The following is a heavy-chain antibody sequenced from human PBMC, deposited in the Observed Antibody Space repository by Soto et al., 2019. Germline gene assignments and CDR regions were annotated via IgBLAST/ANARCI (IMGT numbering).Heavy chain of an antibody. J-gene: IGHJ3*02. CDR3: XXXXXPHTNGLDS. CDR1: GFTFSNYG. V-gene: IGHV3-30*03. CDR2: ISYDGSNE. D-gene: IGHD2-8*01. Sequence: QVQLVESGGGVVQPGRSLRLSCAASGFTFSNYGIHWVRQAPGKGLEWVAVISYDGSNEYFADSVKGRFTISRDNSQXXXXXXXXXXXXXXXXXXXXXXXXXPHTNGLDSWGQGTMVTVSS.